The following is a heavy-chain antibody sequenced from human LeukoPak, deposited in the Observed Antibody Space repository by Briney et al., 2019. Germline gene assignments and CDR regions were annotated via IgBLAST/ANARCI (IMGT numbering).Heavy chain of an antibody. CDR3: ARAGVQKGYYDSSGYSPHDY. CDR1: GGTFSSYA. J-gene: IGHJ4*02. CDR2: FIPIFSTA. D-gene: IGHD3-22*01. V-gene: IGHV1-69*13. Sequence: GASVKVSCKASGGTFSSYAIIWVRQAPGHGVECMGGFIPIFSTANYAQKFQRRVTITPGEYTSPAYMELSSLRSEDTAVYYCARAGVQKGYYDSSGYSPHDYWGQGTLVTVSS.